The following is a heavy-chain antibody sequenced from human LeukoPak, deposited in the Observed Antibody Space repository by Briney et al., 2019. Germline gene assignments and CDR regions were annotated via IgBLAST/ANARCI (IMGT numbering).Heavy chain of an antibody. CDR1: GFTFSDFA. D-gene: IGHD1-14*01. CDR3: ARRNNFDY. V-gene: IGHV3-30*04. Sequence: GGSLRLSCAASGFTFSDFAMHWVRQAPGKGLEWLAGTSDDGTETYYTQSVKGRFTISRDNSKNMLFLQMSSLRSEDTAIYYCARRNNFDYWGQGTLVTVSS. J-gene: IGHJ4*02. CDR2: TSDDGTET.